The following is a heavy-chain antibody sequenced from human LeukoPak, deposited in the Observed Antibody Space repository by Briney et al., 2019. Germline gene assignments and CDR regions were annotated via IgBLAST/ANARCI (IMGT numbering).Heavy chain of an antibody. J-gene: IGHJ4*02. V-gene: IGHV4-34*01. CDR2: INHSGST. CDR3: ARGPISFDY. Sequence: SETLSLTCAVYGGSFSGYYWNWIRQPPGKGLEWIGEINHSGSTNYNPSLKSRVTISVDTSKNQFSLKLSSVTAADTAVYYCARGPISFDYWGQGTLVTVSS. CDR1: GGSFSGYY.